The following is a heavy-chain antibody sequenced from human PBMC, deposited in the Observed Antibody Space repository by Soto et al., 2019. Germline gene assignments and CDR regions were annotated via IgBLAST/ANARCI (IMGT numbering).Heavy chain of an antibody. CDR2: IHHRGST. CDR1: GGSVSNGNW. CDR3: ARNDFYDMDV. D-gene: IGHD2-21*02. Sequence: QVQLEESGPGLVEPSGILSLTCAVSGGSVSNGNWWSWVRQPPGRGLEWIGEIHHRGSTNYNPSLKGRVTISVDKSKNQISLRLTSVTAADTAMYFCARNDFYDMDVWGQGTTVTVSS. V-gene: IGHV4-4*02. J-gene: IGHJ6*02.